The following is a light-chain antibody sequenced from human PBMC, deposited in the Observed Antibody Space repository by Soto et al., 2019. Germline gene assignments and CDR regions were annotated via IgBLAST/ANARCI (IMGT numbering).Light chain of an antibody. CDR3: QQYGSSPPIT. J-gene: IGKJ5*01. V-gene: IGKV3-20*01. Sequence: EIVMTQSPATLSVSPGERATPSCGASQSVSSNLAWYQQKPGQAPRLLIYGASSRATGIPDRFSGSGSGTDFTLTISRLEPEDFAVYYCQQYGSSPPITFGQGTRLEI. CDR1: QSVSSN. CDR2: GAS.